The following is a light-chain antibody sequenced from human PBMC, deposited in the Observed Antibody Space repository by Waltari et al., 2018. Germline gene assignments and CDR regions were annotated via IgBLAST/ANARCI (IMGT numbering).Light chain of an antibody. Sequence: EIVLTQSPATLSLSPGERATLSCRASQSVSSYLAWYQQKPGQAPRLLIYDASNRATGIPARFSGSGSGTEFTLTISSLEPEDFAVYYCHQRSSWPLTFGGGTKVEIK. V-gene: IGKV3-11*01. CDR2: DAS. CDR1: QSVSSY. J-gene: IGKJ4*01. CDR3: HQRSSWPLT.